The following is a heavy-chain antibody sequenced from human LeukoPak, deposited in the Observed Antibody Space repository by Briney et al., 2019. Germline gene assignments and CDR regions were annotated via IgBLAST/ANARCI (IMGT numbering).Heavy chain of an antibody. J-gene: IGHJ4*02. V-gene: IGHV4-34*01. CDR1: GGSFSGYY. CDR3: SKGRASGSYYVGRSYYFDY. Sequence: SETLSLTCAVYGGSFSGYYWSWIRQPPGKGLEWIGEINHSGSTNYNPSLKSRVTISVDTSKNQFSLKLSSVTAADTAVYYCSKGRASGSYYVGRSYYFDYWCQGTLVPVSA. D-gene: IGHD1-26*01. CDR2: INHSGST.